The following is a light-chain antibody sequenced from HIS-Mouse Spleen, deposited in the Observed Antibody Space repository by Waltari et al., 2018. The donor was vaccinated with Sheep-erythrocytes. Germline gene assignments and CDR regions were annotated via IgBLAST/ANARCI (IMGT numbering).Light chain of an antibody. J-gene: IGLJ1*01. CDR3: CSYAGSYTLV. V-gene: IGLV2-11*01. CDR2: DVS. Sequence: QSALTQPRSVSGSPGQSVTISCTGTSSDVGGYNYVSWYQQHPGKAPKLIVYDVSKRPPGVPDRFSCSKSGNTASLTISGLQAEDEADYYCCSYAGSYTLVFGTGTKVTVL. CDR1: SSDVGGYNY.